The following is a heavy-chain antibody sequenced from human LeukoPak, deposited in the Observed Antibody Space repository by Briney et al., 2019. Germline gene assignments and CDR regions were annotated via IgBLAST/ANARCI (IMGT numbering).Heavy chain of an antibody. CDR1: GFTFDDYG. CDR3: ARHLSGVTGYTYGRGIDY. Sequence: GGSLKLSCAASGFTFDDYGMSWVRQAPGKGLEWVANIKKDGSEKYYVDPVKGRFTISRDNAKTSLYLHMNSLRAEDTAVYYCARHLSGVTGYTYGRGIDYWGQGTLVTVSS. D-gene: IGHD5-18*01. J-gene: IGHJ4*02. V-gene: IGHV3-7*01. CDR2: IKKDGSEK.